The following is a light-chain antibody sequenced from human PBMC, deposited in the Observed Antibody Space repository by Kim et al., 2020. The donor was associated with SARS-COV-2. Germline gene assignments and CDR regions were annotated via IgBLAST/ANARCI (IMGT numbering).Light chain of an antibody. V-gene: IGKV1-39*01. CDR3: QQGVT. Sequence: DIQLTQSPSSLSASVGDRVTITCRASQSTNNYLNWYQHKPGKAPKLLIYGASHLQSGVPSRFSGSGSGADFTLTISRLQPDDFAGYGCQQGVTLGGGAEV. CDR1: QSTNNY. J-gene: IGKJ4*01. CDR2: GAS.